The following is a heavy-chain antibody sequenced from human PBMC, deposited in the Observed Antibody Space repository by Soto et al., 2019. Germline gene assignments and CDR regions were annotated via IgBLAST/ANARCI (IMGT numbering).Heavy chain of an antibody. CDR2: ISYDGSNK. CDR3: AKVSAWWLLVEIGEFDY. D-gene: IGHD3-22*01. Sequence: AGGSLRLSCAASGFTFSSYGMHWVRQAPGKGLEWVAVISYDGSNKYYADSVKGRFTISRDNSKNTLYLQMNSLRAEDTAVYYCAKVSAWWLLVEIGEFDYWGQGTLVTVSS. V-gene: IGHV3-30*18. J-gene: IGHJ4*02. CDR1: GFTFSSYG.